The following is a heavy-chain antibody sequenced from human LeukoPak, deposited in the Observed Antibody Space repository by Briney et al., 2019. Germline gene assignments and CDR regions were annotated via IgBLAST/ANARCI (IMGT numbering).Heavy chain of an antibody. D-gene: IGHD5-18*01. CDR1: GYTFTTSG. Sequence: ASVKVSYKASGYTFTTSGIRWLRRAPGQGLEWMGWISAYNGNTNYAQKLQGRVTMTTDTSTSTAYMELRSLRSDDTAVYYCARTHTLTTGMVARGWFDPWGQGTLVTVSS. J-gene: IGHJ5*02. CDR2: ISAYNGNT. CDR3: ARTHTLTTGMVARGWFDP. V-gene: IGHV1-18*01.